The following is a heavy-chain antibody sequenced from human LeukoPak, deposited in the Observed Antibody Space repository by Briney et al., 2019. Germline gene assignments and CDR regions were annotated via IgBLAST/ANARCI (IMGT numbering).Heavy chain of an antibody. D-gene: IGHD2-15*01. CDR3: VRDRGIVVVVAAYDAYDL. J-gene: IGHJ3*01. CDR1: GGTFSSYA. V-gene: IGHV1-69*05. Sequence: SVKVSCKASGGTFSSYAISWVRQAPAQGLEWVGRIFPIFGTANYAQKFQGRVTITTDESTSTAYMELSSLRSEDTAVYYCVRDRGIVVVVAAYDAYDLWGEKTMVTVSS. CDR2: IFPIFGTA.